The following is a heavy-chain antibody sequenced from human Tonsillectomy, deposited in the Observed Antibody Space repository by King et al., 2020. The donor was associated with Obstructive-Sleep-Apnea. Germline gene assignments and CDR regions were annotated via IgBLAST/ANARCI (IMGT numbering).Heavy chain of an antibody. D-gene: IGHD2-15*01. J-gene: IGHJ4*02. CDR3: ASPLGYCSGGSCYHFDY. CDR2: IYHSGGT. Sequence: VQLQESCPGLVKPSETLSLTCTVSGYSISSVYYWGCIRQPPGKGLEWIGSIYHSGGTYYNPSLQCRVTISVDTSKNQFPLKPSSVTAADTAVYYCASPLGYCSGGSCYHFDYWGQGTLVTVSS. V-gene: IGHV4-38-2*02. CDR1: GYSISSVYY.